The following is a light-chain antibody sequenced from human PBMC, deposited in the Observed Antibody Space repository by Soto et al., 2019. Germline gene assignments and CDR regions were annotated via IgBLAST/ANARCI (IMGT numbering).Light chain of an antibody. J-gene: IGLJ1*01. CDR1: SSDVGGYNY. CDR2: DVX. V-gene: IGLV2-14*01. Sequence: QSALTQPASVSGSPGQSITISCTGTSSDVGGYNYVSWYQQHPGKAHNLMIYDVXXRPXXXXXRFSGSKSGNTASLTISGLQAEXEADYYCSSYTSSSTLLYVFGTGTKVTVL. CDR3: SSYTSSSTLLYV.